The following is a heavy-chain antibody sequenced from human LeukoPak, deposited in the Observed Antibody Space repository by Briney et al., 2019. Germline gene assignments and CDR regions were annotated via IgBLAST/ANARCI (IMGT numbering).Heavy chain of an antibody. CDR3: AKREYDSRAYPMYPIDY. V-gene: IGHV3-23*01. D-gene: IGHD3-22*01. CDR2: ISGSGGTT. CDR1: GITFRDYA. J-gene: IGHJ4*02. Sequence: GGSLRLSCAVSGITFRDYAMTWVRQAPGKGLEWVSVISGSGGTTYYADSVEGRFVMSRDNSKNTLYLQMNSLRTDDSAVYYCAKREYDSRAYPMYPIDYWGQGTLVTVSA.